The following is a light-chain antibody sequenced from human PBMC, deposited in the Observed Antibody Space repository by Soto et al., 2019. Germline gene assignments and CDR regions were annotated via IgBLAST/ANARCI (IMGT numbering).Light chain of an antibody. V-gene: IGLV3-25*02. J-gene: IGLJ3*02. CDR3: QSSDSSGTYEA. Sequence: SYELTQPPSVSVSPGQTARISCSGDALPKKFAYWYQQRPGQAPVMLIYRDNQRPSGIPERFSGSSSGTTVTLTINGVQAEDEADYYCQSSDSSGTYEAFGGGTKLTV. CDR1: ALPKKF. CDR2: RDN.